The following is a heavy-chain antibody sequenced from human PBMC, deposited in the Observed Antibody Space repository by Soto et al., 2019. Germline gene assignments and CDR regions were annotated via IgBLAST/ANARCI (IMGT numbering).Heavy chain of an antibody. Sequence: GESLKISCKGSGYSFTSYWIGWVRQMPGKGLEWMGIIYPGDSDTRYSPSFQGQVTISADKSTSTAYLQWSSLKASDTAMYYCAREGAAAGLDRYYYYGMDVWGQGTTVTVSS. CDR2: IYPGDSDT. J-gene: IGHJ6*02. CDR1: GYSFTSYW. D-gene: IGHD6-13*01. CDR3: AREGAAAGLDRYYYYGMDV. V-gene: IGHV5-51*01.